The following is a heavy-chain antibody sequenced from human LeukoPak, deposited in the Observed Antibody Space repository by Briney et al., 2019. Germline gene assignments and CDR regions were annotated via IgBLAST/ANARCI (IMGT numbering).Heavy chain of an antibody. V-gene: IGHV4-39*07. CDR2: IYYSGST. CDR3: ARDVLGQQLVDY. J-gene: IGHJ4*02. CDR1: GGSISSSSYY. Sequence: SETLSLTCTVSGGSISSSSYYWGWIRQPPGKGLEWIGSIYYSGSTYYNPSLKSRVTISVETSKNQFSLKLNSVTAADTAVYYCARDVLGQQLVDYWGQGTLVTVSS. D-gene: IGHD6-13*01.